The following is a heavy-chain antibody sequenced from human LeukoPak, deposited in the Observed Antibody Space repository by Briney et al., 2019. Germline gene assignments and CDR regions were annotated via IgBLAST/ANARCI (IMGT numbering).Heavy chain of an antibody. D-gene: IGHD6-13*01. CDR2: ITSSSSYI. Sequence: PGGSLRLSCAGSGFIFSGYSMNWVRQAPGKGLEWVSTITSSSSYIYYSDSVKGRFTISRDNAKNSLYLQMNSLRAEDTAVYYCARDAVGSSWYSFWFDPWGQGTLVTVSS. V-gene: IGHV3-21*01. CDR1: GFIFSGYS. J-gene: IGHJ5*02. CDR3: ARDAVGSSWYSFWFDP.